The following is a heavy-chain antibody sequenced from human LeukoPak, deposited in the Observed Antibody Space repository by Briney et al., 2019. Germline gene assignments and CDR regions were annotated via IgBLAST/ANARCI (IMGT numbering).Heavy chain of an antibody. J-gene: IGHJ6*03. CDR2: ISSSSSYI. Sequence: GGSLRLSCAASGFTFSSYSMNWVRQAPGKGPEWVSSISSSSSYIYYADSVKGRFTISRDNAKNSLYLQMNSLRAEDTAVYYCARGAAAGTYYYYMDVWGKGTTVTVSS. D-gene: IGHD6-13*01. CDR1: GFTFSSYS. CDR3: ARGAAAGTYYYYMDV. V-gene: IGHV3-21*01.